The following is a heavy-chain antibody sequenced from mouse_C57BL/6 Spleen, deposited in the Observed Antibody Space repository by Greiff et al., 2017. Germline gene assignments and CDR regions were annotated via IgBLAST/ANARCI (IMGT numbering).Heavy chain of an antibody. CDR1: GYTFTNYW. J-gene: IGHJ4*01. V-gene: IGHV1-63*01. Sequence: QVQLQQSGAELVRPGTSVKMSCKASGYTFTNYWIGWAKQRPGHGLEWIGDIYPGGGYTNYNEKFKGKATLTADKSSSTAYMQFSSLTSEDSAIYYCARGNYSKGYAMDYWGQGTSVTVSS. CDR3: ARGNYSKGYAMDY. CDR2: IYPGGGYT. D-gene: IGHD2-5*01.